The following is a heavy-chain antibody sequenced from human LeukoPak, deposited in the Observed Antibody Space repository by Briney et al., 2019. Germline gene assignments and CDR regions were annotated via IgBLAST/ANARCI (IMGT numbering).Heavy chain of an antibody. CDR2: ISGSGGST. CDR1: GFTFSSYS. Sequence: GGSLRLSCAASGFTFSSYSMSWVRQAPGKGLEWVSAISGSGGSTYYADSVKGRFTISRDNSKNTLYLQMNSLRAEDTAVYYCAIDGGDGYNYLGLDYWGQGTLVTVSS. D-gene: IGHD5-24*01. J-gene: IGHJ4*02. V-gene: IGHV3-23*01. CDR3: AIDGGDGYNYLGLDY.